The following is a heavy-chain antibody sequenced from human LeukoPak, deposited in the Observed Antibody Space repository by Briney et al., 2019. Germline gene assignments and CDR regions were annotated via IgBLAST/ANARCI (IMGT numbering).Heavy chain of an antibody. J-gene: IGHJ4*02. V-gene: IGHV3-23*01. CDR2: ISGSGGST. Sequence: GGSLRLSCAASGFTFSSYAMSWVRQAPGKGLEWVSAISGSGGSTYYADSVKGRFTISRDNSKNTLYLQMNSLRAEDTAVYYCSGTTVVTRGVDYWGQGTLVTVSS. D-gene: IGHD4-23*01. CDR1: GFTFSSYA. CDR3: SGTTVVTRGVDY.